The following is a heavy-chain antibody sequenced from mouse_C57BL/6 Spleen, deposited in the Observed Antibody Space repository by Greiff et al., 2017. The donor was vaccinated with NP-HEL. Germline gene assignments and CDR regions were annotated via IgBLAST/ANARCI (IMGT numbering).Heavy chain of an antibody. Sequence: EVQLVESGGGLVQPKGSLKLSCAASGFTFNTYAMHWVRQAPGKGLEWVARISSKSSNYATYYADSVKDRFTISRDDSQSMLYLQMNNLKTEDTAMYYCVHSSYDYPFAYWGQGTLVTVSA. J-gene: IGHJ3*01. D-gene: IGHD2-4*01. V-gene: IGHV10-3*01. CDR1: GFTFNTYA. CDR2: ISSKSSNYAT. CDR3: VHSSYDYPFAY.